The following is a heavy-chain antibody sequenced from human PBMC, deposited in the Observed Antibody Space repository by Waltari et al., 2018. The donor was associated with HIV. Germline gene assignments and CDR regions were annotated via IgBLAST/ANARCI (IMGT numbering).Heavy chain of an antibody. J-gene: IGHJ5*02. D-gene: IGHD1-26*01. CDR2: MDADWAS. CDR3: TRGVRYFAP. V-gene: IGHV3-53*02. CDR1: GVLVSDSY. Sequence: VQLVETGGGVYFPGEPLTVSCAVSGVLVSDSYLSWVRQGRGKGLEWVAVMDADWASYYADSVKGRSMVSKNKAKNTFDLHIYASRVADTAIYYCTRGVRYFAPWGRGAPVSVS.